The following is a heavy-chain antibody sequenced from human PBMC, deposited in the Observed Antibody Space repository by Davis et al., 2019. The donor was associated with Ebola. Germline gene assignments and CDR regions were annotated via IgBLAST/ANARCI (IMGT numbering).Heavy chain of an antibody. D-gene: IGHD6-19*01. CDR3: ARGPYSSGWYELTLDVGFDY. CDR1: GFTFSDYW. CDR2: IKEDGSEN. V-gene: IGHV3-7*01. Sequence: GGSLRLSCVVSGFTFSDYWMSWVRQAPGKGLEWLAHIKEDGSENYFVDSVKGRFTISRDNAKNSLYLQMNSLRDEDTAVYYCARGPYSSGWYELTLDVGFDYWGQGTLVTVSS. J-gene: IGHJ4*02.